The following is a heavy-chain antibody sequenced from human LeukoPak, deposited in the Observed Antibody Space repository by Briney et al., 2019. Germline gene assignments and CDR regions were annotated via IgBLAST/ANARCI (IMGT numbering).Heavy chain of an antibody. CDR3: AKAGDTYYDILTGYSQWYYFDY. J-gene: IGHJ4*02. V-gene: IGHV3-23*01. CDR1: GFTFSSYA. CDR2: ISGSGGST. Sequence: GGSLRLSCAASGFTFSSYAMSWVRQAPGKGLEWGSAISGSGGSTYYADSVKGRFTISRDNSKNTLYLQMNSLRAEDTAVYYCAKAGDTYYDILTGYSQWYYFDYWGQGPLVTVSS. D-gene: IGHD3-9*01.